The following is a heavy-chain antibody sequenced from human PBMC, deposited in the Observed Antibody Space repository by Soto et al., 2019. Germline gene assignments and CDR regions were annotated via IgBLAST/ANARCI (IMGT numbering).Heavy chain of an antibody. Sequence: PGGSLRLSCTASGFTFGDYAMSWFRQAPGKGLEWVGFIRSKAYGGTTEYAASVKGRFTISRDDSKSIAYLQMNSLKTEDTAVYYCTRDRYSSSAPLLIDYWGQGTLVTVSS. J-gene: IGHJ4*02. CDR1: GFTFGDYA. D-gene: IGHD6-6*01. V-gene: IGHV3-49*03. CDR3: TRDRYSSSAPLLIDY. CDR2: IRSKAYGGTT.